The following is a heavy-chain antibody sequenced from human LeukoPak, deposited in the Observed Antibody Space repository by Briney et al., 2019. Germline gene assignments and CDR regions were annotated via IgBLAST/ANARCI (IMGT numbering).Heavy chain of an antibody. V-gene: IGHV3-23*01. D-gene: IGHD1-26*01. Sequence: GGSLRLSCAASGFTFSSYAMSWVRQAPGKGLEWVSVISGSGDSTYYADSVKGRFTISRDNSKNTLNLQMNSPRVEDTAVYYCAKLSGSYYLPLDYWGQGTLVTLSS. CDR1: GFTFSSYA. CDR3: AKLSGSYYLPLDY. J-gene: IGHJ4*02. CDR2: ISGSGDST.